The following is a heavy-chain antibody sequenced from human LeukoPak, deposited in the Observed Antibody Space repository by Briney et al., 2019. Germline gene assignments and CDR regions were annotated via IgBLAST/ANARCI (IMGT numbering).Heavy chain of an antibody. CDR1: GFTFSSYA. D-gene: IGHD6-13*01. CDR2: ISYDGSNK. Sequence: PGGSLRLSCAASGFTFSSYAMHWVRQAPGKGLEWVAVISYDGSNKYYADSVKGRFTISRDNSKNTLYLQMNSLRAEDTAVYYCARDNREQQLVPPTFDYWGQGTLVTVSP. CDR3: ARDNREQQLVPPTFDY. V-gene: IGHV3-30-3*01. J-gene: IGHJ4*02.